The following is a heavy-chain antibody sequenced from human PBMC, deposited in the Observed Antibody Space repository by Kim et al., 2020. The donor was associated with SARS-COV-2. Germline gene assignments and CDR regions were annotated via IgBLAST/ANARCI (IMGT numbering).Heavy chain of an antibody. CDR3: ARDTPAGHTYGFAH. J-gene: IGHJ5*02. D-gene: IGHD5-18*01. Sequence: AIAVKSRITSNPDTSKNQFSLQLNSVTPEDTAVYYCARDTPAGHTYGFAHWGQGTLVTVSS. V-gene: IGHV6-1*01.